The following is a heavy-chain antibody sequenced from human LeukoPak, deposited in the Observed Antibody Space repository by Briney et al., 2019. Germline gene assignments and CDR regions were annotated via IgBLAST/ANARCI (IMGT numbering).Heavy chain of an antibody. CDR1: GGSFSGYY. CDR2: INHSGST. Sequence: KPSETLSLTCAVYGGSFSGYYWSWIRQPPGKGLEWIGEINHSGSTNYNPSLKSRVTISVDTSKNQFSLKLSSVTAADTAVYYCARGPGFGELSLWGQGTLVTVSS. CDR3: ARGPGFGELSL. J-gene: IGHJ4*02. D-gene: IGHD3-10*01. V-gene: IGHV4-34*01.